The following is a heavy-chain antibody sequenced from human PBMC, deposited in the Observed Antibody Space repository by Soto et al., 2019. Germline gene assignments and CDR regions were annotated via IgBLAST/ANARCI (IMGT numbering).Heavy chain of an antibody. CDR3: ASVTFGGVVLAH. CDR1: AASFSKYY. V-gene: IGHV4-59*01. D-gene: IGHD3-16*01. Sequence: TLSLTCTVSAASFSKYYWSWIRQPPGKGLEWIGYVYFNGNTNYNPSLKRRVSISIDTSKNQISLNLSSVTAADTAVYYCASVTFGGVVLAHWGQGTLVTVSS. J-gene: IGHJ4*02. CDR2: VYFNGNT.